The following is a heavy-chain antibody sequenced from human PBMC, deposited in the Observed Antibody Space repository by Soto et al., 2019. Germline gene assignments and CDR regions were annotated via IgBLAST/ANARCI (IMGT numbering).Heavy chain of an antibody. CDR3: ARGRYGDY. CDR2: ISAHNGNT. J-gene: IGHJ4*02. Sequence: QVHLVQSGAEVKKPGASVKVSCQASGYAFTTYGITWVRQAPGQGLEWMGWISAHNGNTNYAQKLQGRVTVTRDTSTRTAYMELMSLRSDDTAVYYCARGRYGDYWGQGARVTVSS. D-gene: IGHD1-1*01. CDR1: GYAFTTYG. V-gene: IGHV1-18*01.